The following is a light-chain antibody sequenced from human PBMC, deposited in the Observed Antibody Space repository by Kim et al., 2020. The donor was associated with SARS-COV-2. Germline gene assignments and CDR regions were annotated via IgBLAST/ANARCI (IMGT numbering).Light chain of an antibody. J-gene: IGLJ2*01. CDR1: SLRTYY. Sequence: SVALGQTVRITCQGDSLRTYYATWYQQKPGQAPILVIYGKNTRPSGIPDRFSGSTSGNTASLTITGTQAGDEADYYCNSRDSNDNVVFGGGTQLTVL. CDR3: NSRDSNDNVV. V-gene: IGLV3-19*01. CDR2: GKN.